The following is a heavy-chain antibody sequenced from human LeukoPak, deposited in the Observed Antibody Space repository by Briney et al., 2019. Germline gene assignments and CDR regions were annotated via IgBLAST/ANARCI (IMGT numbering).Heavy chain of an antibody. CDR2: ISGSGGST. CDR1: GFTFSSYA. V-gene: IGHV3-23*01. CDR3: ARDRAAAIGYYYYYYGMDV. D-gene: IGHD6-13*01. J-gene: IGHJ6*02. Sequence: GGSLRLSCAASGFTFSSYAMSWVRQAPGKGLEWVSAISGSGGSTYYADSVKGRFTISRDNSKNTLYLQMNSLRAEDTAVYYCARDRAAAIGYYYYYYGMDVWGQGTTVTVSS.